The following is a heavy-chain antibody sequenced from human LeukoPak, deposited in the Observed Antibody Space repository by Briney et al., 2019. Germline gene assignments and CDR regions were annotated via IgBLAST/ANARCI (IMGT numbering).Heavy chain of an antibody. D-gene: IGHD3-9*01. J-gene: IGHJ6*02. CDR1: GFPFRDYY. CDR2: ISRSGDSL. CDR3: AREVVIFPDYYYYGMDV. V-gene: IGHV3-11*01. Sequence: GGSLRLSCAASGFPFRDYYMTWIRQAPGKGLEWISYISRSGDSLYYAESVEGRFTISRDNAKSSLFLQMNSLRADDTAVYYCAREVVIFPDYYYYGMDVWGQGTTVTVSS.